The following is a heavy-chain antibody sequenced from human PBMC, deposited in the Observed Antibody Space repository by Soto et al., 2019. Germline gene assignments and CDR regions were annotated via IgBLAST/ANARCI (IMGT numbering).Heavy chain of an antibody. Sequence: VGAPRLSCAVSGFTFSTYSMNWFRQAPGKGLECVSYISSSSSTIYYADSVKGRFTISRDNAKNSLYLQMNSLRAEDTAVYYWLWESGITSFVTVPHYSVYVCGKGT. CDR2: ISSSSSTI. V-gene: IGHV3-48*01. J-gene: IGHJ6*01. CDR3: LWESGITSFVTVPHYSVYV. D-gene: IGHD1-26*01. CDR1: GFTFSTYS.